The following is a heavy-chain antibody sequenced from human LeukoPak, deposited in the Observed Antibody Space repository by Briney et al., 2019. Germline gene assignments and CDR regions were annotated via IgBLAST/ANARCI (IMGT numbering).Heavy chain of an antibody. D-gene: IGHD5-24*01. V-gene: IGHV3-21*01. CDR2: ISRSSNYI. Sequence: GGSLRLSCSASGFTFTTYDMTWVRRAPGEGLEWVSTISRSSNYIYYADSVKGRFTISRDNAKNSLYLQMNSLRAEDTAVYYCARATNYWHTLIEFWGQGTLVTVSS. J-gene: IGHJ4*02. CDR3: ARATNYWHTLIEF. CDR1: GFTFTTYD.